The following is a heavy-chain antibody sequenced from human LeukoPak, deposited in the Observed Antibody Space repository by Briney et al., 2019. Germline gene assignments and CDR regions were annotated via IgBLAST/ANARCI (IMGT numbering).Heavy chain of an antibody. CDR3: ARNSSGNYFDY. Sequence: PSETLSLTYAVSGNSISNTYYWGWIRQPPGKELEWIGSIYNSGSTHYNPPLKSRVTISVDTSKNQFSLKLSSVTAADTAVYYCARNSSGNYFDYWGQGTLVTVSS. CDR2: IYNSGST. D-gene: IGHD1-26*01. CDR1: GNSISNTYY. J-gene: IGHJ4*02. V-gene: IGHV4-38-2*01.